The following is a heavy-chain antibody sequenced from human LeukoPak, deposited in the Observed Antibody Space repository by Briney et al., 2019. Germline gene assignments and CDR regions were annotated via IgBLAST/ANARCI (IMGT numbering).Heavy chain of an antibody. D-gene: IGHD1-1*01. CDR3: ARGGDWKFDY. CDR2: IHHSGRL. Sequence: SETPSLTCAASGDSIGSNKWWTWVRQPPGKGLEWIGEIHHSGRLNYSPSLKSRVTISVDKSKNHFSLNLNSITPADTAIYYCARGGDWKFDYWGQGALVTVSS. CDR1: GDSIGSNKW. J-gene: IGHJ4*02. V-gene: IGHV4-4*02.